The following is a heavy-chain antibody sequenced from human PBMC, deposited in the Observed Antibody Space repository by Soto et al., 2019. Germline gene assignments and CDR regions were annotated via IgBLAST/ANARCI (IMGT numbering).Heavy chain of an antibody. CDR3: AKGVPGIAVAGTGYFQH. Sequence: EVQLLESGGGLVQPGGSLRLSCAASGFTFSSYAMSWVRRAPGKGLEWVSGISGSGDSTYYADSVKGRFTISRVNSKNTLYLQMNSLRAEDTAVYYCAKGVPGIAVAGTGYFQHWGQGTLVTVSS. V-gene: IGHV3-23*01. D-gene: IGHD6-19*01. CDR1: GFTFSSYA. CDR2: ISGSGDST. J-gene: IGHJ1*01.